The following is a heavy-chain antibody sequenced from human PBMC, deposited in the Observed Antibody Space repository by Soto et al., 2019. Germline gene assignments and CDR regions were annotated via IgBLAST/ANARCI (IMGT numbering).Heavy chain of an antibody. CDR3: ARHRISGYDQGDFDY. CDR1: GDSISSYY. D-gene: IGHD5-12*01. J-gene: IGHJ4*02. CDR2: IYYSGST. V-gene: IGHV4-59*08. Sequence: PSATLSLTCTVSGDSISSYYWSWIRQPPGKGLEWIGYIYYSGSTNYNPSLKSRVTISLDTSKNQFSLKLSSVTAADTAVYYCARHRISGYDQGDFDYWGQGTLVTVSS.